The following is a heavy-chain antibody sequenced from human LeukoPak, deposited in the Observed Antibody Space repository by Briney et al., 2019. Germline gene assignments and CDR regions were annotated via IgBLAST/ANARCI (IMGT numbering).Heavy chain of an antibody. CDR1: GGTFSSYA. V-gene: IGHV1-69*04. J-gene: IGHJ4*02. Sequence: GASVKVSCKASGGTFSSYAISWVRQAPGQGLEWMGRIIPILGIANYAQKFQGRVTITADESTSTAYMELSSLRSEDTAVYYCARGLGELSDGHFDYWGQGTLVTVSS. CDR2: IIPILGIA. CDR3: ARGLGELSDGHFDY. D-gene: IGHD5-24*01.